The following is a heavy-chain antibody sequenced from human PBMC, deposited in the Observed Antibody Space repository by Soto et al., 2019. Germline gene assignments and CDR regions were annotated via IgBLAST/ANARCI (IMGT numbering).Heavy chain of an antibody. Sequence: GASVKVSCKASGYTFTSYDINWVRQATGQGLEWMGWMNPNSGNTGYAQKFQGRVTMTRNTSISTAYMELSSLRSEDTAVYYCARALWFCSSTSCYVNNWFAPWGQGTLVTVSS. CDR1: GYTFTSYD. CDR2: MNPNSGNT. V-gene: IGHV1-8*01. CDR3: ARALWFCSSTSCYVNNWFAP. D-gene: IGHD2-2*01. J-gene: IGHJ5*02.